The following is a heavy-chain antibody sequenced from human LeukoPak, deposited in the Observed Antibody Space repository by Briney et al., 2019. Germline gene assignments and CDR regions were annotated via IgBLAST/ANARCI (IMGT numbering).Heavy chain of an antibody. CDR3: AKGGLRYSSGWYYFDY. V-gene: IGHV3-9*01. CDR1: GFTFDDYA. Sequence: PGASLRLSCAASGFTFDDYAMHWVRQAPGKGLEWVSGISWNSGSIGYADSVKGRFTISRDNAKNSLYLQMSSLRAEDTALYYCAKGGLRYSSGWYYFDYWGQGTLVTVSS. D-gene: IGHD6-19*01. CDR2: ISWNSGSI. J-gene: IGHJ4*02.